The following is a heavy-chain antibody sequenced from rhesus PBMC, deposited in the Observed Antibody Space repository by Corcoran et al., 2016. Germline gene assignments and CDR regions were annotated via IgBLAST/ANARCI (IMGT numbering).Heavy chain of an antibody. J-gene: IGHJ4*01. CDR2: IYGSSTST. V-gene: IGHV4S10*01. CDR1: GGSISDSYR. CDR3: ARVWGGSWTCDY. D-gene: IGHD6-25*01. Sequence: QVQLQESGPGVVKPSETLSLTCAVSGGSISDSYRWSWIRQPPGKGLEWIGYIYGSSTSTNYNPSLKSRVTISKDTSKNQFSWKLSSVTAADTAVYYCARVWGGSWTCDYWGQGVLVTVSS.